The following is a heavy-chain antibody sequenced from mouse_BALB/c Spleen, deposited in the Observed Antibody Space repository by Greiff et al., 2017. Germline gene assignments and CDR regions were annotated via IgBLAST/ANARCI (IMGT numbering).Heavy chain of an antibody. J-gene: IGHJ2*01. D-gene: IGHD4-1*01. Sequence: QVQLQQSGAELVRPGTSVKISCKASGYTFTNYWLGWVKQRPGHGLEWIGDIYPGGGYTNYNEKFKGKATLTADTSSSTAYMQLSSLTSEDSAVYFCARRTNWDYFDYWGQGTTLTVSS. CDR3: ARRTNWDYFDY. CDR2: IYPGGGYT. CDR1: GYTFTNYW. V-gene: IGHV1-63*02.